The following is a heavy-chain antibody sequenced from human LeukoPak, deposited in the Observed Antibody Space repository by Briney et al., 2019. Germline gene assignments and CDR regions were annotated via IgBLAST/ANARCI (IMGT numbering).Heavy chain of an antibody. J-gene: IGHJ4*02. Sequence: GASVKVSCKASGYTFTSYDINWVRQATGQGLEWMGWMNPNSGNTGYAQKFQGRVTMTRNTSISTAYMELSSLRSEDTAVYYCARGVDAYDSSGYYWFDYWGQGTLVTVSS. V-gene: IGHV1-8*01. D-gene: IGHD3-22*01. CDR3: ARGVDAYDSSGYYWFDY. CDR1: GYTFTSYD. CDR2: MNPNSGNT.